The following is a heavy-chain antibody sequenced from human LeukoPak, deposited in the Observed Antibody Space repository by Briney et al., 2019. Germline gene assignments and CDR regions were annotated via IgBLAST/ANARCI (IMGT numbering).Heavy chain of an antibody. J-gene: IGHJ4*02. V-gene: IGHV4-30-2*05. CDR2: IYHSGST. Sequence: PSQTLSLTCAVSGGSISSGGYSWSWIRQPPGKGLEWIGYIYHSGSTYYNPSLKSRVTISVDTSKNQFSLKLSSVTAADTAVYYCARGTFGELFDYWGQGTLVTVSS. CDR3: ARGTFGELFDY. CDR1: GGSISSGGYS. D-gene: IGHD3-10*01.